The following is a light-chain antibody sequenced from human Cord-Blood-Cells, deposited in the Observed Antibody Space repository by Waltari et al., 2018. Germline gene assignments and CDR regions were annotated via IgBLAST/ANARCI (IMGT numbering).Light chain of an antibody. CDR1: QSVSSN. CDR2: GAS. J-gene: IGKJ3*01. Sequence: EIVMTQSPATLSVSPGERATLSCRASQSVSSNLAWDQQKPGQAPTLLIYGASTRATGIPARFSGSGSGTEFTLTISSLQSEDFAVYYCQQYNNPITFGPGTKVDIK. CDR3: QQYNNPIT. V-gene: IGKV3-15*01.